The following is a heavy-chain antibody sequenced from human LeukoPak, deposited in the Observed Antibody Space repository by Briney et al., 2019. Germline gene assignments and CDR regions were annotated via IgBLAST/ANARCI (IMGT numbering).Heavy chain of an antibody. V-gene: IGHV3-74*01. CDR1: GFTSSSYR. D-gene: IGHD2-15*01. CDR3: ARGGVGGGIDV. CDR2: INSDGDSI. J-gene: IGHJ6*02. Sequence: TGGALRLSCAVAGFTSSSYRMYGVRQVPGEGLGWVSRINSDGDSIGYADSVKGRFTISRDNAKHTLLLQGNSLRAEDTAGYYCARGGVGGGIDVWGQGATVTVSS.